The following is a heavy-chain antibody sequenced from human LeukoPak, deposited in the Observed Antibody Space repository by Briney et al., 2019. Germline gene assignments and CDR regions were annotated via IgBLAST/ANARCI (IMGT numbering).Heavy chain of an antibody. D-gene: IGHD1-1*01. V-gene: IGHV4-34*01. CDR1: GGSFSGYY. J-gene: IGHJ4*02. Sequence: PPETLSLTCAVYGGSFSGYYWSWIRQPPGKGLEWIGEINHSGSTNYNPSLKSRVTISVDTSKNQFSLKLSSVTAADTAVYYCARVTTGFVWYLDYWGQGTLVTVSS. CDR2: INHSGST. CDR3: ARVTTGFVWYLDY.